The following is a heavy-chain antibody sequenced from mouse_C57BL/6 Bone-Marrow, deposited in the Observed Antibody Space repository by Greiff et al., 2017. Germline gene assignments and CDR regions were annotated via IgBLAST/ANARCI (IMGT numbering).Heavy chain of an antibody. V-gene: IGHV1-82*01. CDR1: GYAFSSSW. D-gene: IGHD1-1*01. Sequence: VQLQQSGPELVKPGASVKISCKASGYAFSSSWMNWVKQRPGKGLEWIGRIYPGDGDTNYNGKFKGTATLTADKSSSTAYMQLSSLTSEDSAVYCCARYLITTVVPYFDYWGQGTTLTVSS. CDR3: ARYLITTVVPYFDY. J-gene: IGHJ2*01. CDR2: IYPGDGDT.